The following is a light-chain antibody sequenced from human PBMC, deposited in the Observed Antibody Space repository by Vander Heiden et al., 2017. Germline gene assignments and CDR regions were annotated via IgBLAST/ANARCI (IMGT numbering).Light chain of an antibody. Sequence: SYELTPPPSVSGAPGHTTSTTCPGALFSSQYPFWYQQRPGQAPLLVIYKESQRPSGIPERFSGSRSGTTVTLTISGAQAEDEADYYCQSSDNSGNYVFGTGTEVTVL. V-gene: IGLV3-25*03. CDR3: QSSDNSGNYV. CDR2: KES. CDR1: LFSSQY. J-gene: IGLJ1*01.